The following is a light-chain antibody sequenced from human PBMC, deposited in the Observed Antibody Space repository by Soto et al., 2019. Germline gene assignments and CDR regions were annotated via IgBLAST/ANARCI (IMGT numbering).Light chain of an antibody. CDR3: QQRNYWQVT. Sequence: FVLTQSLATLSLYPGERATLSCRTSLSVSVYLDWYQQKPGQAPRLLISDASNRATGIPARFSGSGSGTDFTLTISSLEPEDFAVYYCQQRNYWQVTFGQGTRLEIK. CDR2: DAS. J-gene: IGKJ5*01. CDR1: LSVSVY. V-gene: IGKV3-11*01.